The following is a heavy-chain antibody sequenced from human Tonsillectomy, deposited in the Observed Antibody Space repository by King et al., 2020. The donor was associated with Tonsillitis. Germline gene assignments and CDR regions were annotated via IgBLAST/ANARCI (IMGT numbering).Heavy chain of an antibody. V-gene: IGHV3-21*01. Sequence: VQLVESGGGLVKPGGSLRLSCAASGFTFSSYSMNWVRQAPGKGLEWVSSISSSSSYIYYADSVKGRFTISRDNAKNSLYLQMNSLRAEDTAVYYCARGSSSWGYYYYYMDVWGKGTTATVSS. J-gene: IGHJ6*03. D-gene: IGHD6-13*01. CDR2: ISSSSSYI. CDR1: GFTFSSYS. CDR3: ARGSSSWGYYYYYMDV.